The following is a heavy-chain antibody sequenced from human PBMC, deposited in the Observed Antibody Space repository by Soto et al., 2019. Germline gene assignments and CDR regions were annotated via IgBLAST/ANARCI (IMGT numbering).Heavy chain of an antibody. CDR2: INHSGST. CDR3: ERVGRDAIAAAGKIQY. D-gene: IGHD6-13*01. V-gene: IGHV4-34*01. CDR1: GGSFSGYY. Sequence: PSETLSLTCAVYGGSFSGYYWSWIRQPPGKGLEWIGEINHSGSTNYNPSLKSRVTISVDTSKNQLSLKLSSVTAADTAVYYCERVGRDAIAAAGKIQYWGKGTLVTVSS. J-gene: IGHJ4*02.